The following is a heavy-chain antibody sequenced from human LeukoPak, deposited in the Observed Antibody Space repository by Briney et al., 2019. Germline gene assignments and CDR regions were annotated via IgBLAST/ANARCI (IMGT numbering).Heavy chain of an antibody. CDR1: GYTFVNYD. CDR2: MNPTSGNT. Sequence: GASVKVSCKASGYTFVNYDISWVRQATGQGLEWMGWMNPTSGNTGYAQKLQGRVSMTRDTSISTAYMELSSLTYEDTAVYYCTMTSPAGYNLVGAFDTWGQGTKVTVSS. V-gene: IGHV1-8*01. J-gene: IGHJ3*02. D-gene: IGHD5-24*01. CDR3: TMTSPAGYNLVGAFDT.